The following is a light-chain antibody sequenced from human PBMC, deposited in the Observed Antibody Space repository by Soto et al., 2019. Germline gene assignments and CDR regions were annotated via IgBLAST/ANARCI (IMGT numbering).Light chain of an antibody. CDR2: DAS. J-gene: IGKJ4*01. Sequence: DIQMTQSPSTLSASVGDRVTITCRASQSISNRLAWYHQKPGKTPNLLIYDASNLGSGVPSRFSGSGSGTEFTLTISSLQPDDFATYYCQQSYNTPLTFGGGTKVDIK. CDR3: QQSYNTPLT. CDR1: QSISNR. V-gene: IGKV1-5*01.